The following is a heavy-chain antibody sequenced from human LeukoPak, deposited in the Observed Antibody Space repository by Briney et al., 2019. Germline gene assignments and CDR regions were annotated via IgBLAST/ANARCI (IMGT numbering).Heavy chain of an antibody. CDR2: ISAYNGNT. V-gene: IGHV1-18*01. Sequence: ASVKVSCKASGCTFTSCTISWVRQAPGQGLEWMGWISAYNGNTDYAQKLQDRVTMTTDTSTSTAYMELRSLRSDDTAVYYCARDKAGATFWGQGTLVTVSS. CDR1: GCTFTSCT. CDR3: ARDKAGATF. J-gene: IGHJ4*02. D-gene: IGHD1-26*01.